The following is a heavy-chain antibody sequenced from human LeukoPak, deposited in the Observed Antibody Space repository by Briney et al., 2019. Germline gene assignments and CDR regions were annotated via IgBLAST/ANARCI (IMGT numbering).Heavy chain of an antibody. D-gene: IGHD5-24*01. CDR1: GGSVSEDNFY. V-gene: IGHV4-61*01. CDR2: SHYGGYP. J-gene: IGHJ4*02. CDR3: ARHGYRDGYSLGSFDY. Sequence: SETLSLTCTVSGGSVSEDNFYWGWIRQPPGKGLEWIGYSHYGGYPNYNPSLKSRVRISVDTSKNQFSLSLSSVTAADTAVYYCARHGYRDGYSLGSFDYWGQGTLVTVSS.